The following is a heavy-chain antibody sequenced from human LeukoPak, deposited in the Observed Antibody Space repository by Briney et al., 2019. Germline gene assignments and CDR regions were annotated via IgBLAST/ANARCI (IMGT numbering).Heavy chain of an antibody. D-gene: IGHD6-19*01. CDR1: GGSISSYY. V-gene: IGHV4-59*08. CDR2: IYYSGST. Sequence: SETLSLTCTVSGGSISSYYWSWIRQPPGKGLEWIGYIYYSGSTNYNPSLKSRVTISVDTSKNQFSLKLSSVTAADTAVYYCARIVRTGYSSGWGAFDIWGQGTMVTVSS. J-gene: IGHJ3*02. CDR3: ARIVRTGYSSGWGAFDI.